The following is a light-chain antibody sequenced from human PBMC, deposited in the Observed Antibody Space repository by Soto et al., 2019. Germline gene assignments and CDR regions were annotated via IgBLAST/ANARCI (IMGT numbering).Light chain of an antibody. V-gene: IGKV3-15*01. Sequence: EIVMTQSPATLSVSPGERATLSCRASQSVSSDLAWYQQKPGQAPRLLLYGASTRATGIPARFSGSGSGTEFTLTISGLQSEDFAVYYCQHYNNWALTFGQGTKVESK. CDR2: GAS. CDR1: QSVSSD. J-gene: IGKJ1*01. CDR3: QHYNNWALT.